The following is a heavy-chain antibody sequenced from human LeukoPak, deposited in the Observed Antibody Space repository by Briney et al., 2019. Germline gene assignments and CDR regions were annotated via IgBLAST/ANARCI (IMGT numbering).Heavy chain of an antibody. J-gene: IGHJ6*02. CDR1: GGSFSGYY. Sequence: SETLSLTCAVYGGSFSGYYWSWIRQPPGEGLEWIGEINHSGSTNYNPSLKSRVTISVGTSKNQFSLKLSSVTAADTAVYYCARGGAAAGYYYYYYGMDVWGQGTTVTVSS. CDR3: ARGGAAAGYYYYYYGMDV. V-gene: IGHV4-34*01. D-gene: IGHD6-13*01. CDR2: INHSGST.